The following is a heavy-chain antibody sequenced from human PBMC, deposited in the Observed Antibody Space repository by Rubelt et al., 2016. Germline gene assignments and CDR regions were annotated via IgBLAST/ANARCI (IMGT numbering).Heavy chain of an antibody. CDR3: ARANIFPYGSGSLNWFDP. Sequence: QPGGSLRLSCVPSGFDFRSFGMHWVRQAPGKGLEWVSYVQFDGLNKYYGDSVKGRFTISRDNSKNTLYLQMDSLRVEDTAVYYCARANIFPYGSGSLNWFDPWGQGTLVTVSS. V-gene: IGHV3-30*02. J-gene: IGHJ5*02. CDR1: GFDFRSFG. D-gene: IGHD3-10*01. CDR2: VQFDGLNK.